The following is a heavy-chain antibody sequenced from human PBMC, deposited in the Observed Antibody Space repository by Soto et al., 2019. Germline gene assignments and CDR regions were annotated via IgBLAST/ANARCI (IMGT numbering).Heavy chain of an antibody. CDR3: ARKTYGGFFDF. CDR1: GGSITSSSW. J-gene: IGHJ4*02. D-gene: IGHD4-17*01. Sequence: QVQLQESGPGLVKPSGTLSLTCAVSGGSITSSSWWSWVRQPPGKGLEWIAEIYHSGSTNSNPSLKSRVTISVDKSKSQFSLRLTSVTAADTAVYYCARKTYGGFFDFWGQGTLVTVSS. V-gene: IGHV4-4*02. CDR2: IYHSGST.